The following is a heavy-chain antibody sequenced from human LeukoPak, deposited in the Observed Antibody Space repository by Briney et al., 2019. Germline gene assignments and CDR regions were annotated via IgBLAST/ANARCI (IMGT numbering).Heavy chain of an antibody. CDR3: AKDWGFCSSTSCYPRI. D-gene: IGHD2-2*01. J-gene: IGHJ3*02. V-gene: IGHV3-30*18. CDR2: ISYDGTNK. CDR1: GFTFSNYG. Sequence: GGSLRLSCAASGFTFSNYGMHWVRQAPGKGLEWGAVISYDGTNKYYADSVKGRFTISIDNSKNTLYLQMNSLRAEDTAVYYCAKDWGFCSSTSCYPRIWGQGTMVTVSS.